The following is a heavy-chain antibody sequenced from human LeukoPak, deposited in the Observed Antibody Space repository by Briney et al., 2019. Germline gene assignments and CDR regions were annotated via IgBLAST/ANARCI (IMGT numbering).Heavy chain of an antibody. V-gene: IGHV1-69*13. CDR1: GYTLTELS. J-gene: IGHJ6*02. D-gene: IGHD2-2*01. CDR2: IIPIFGTA. CDR3: ARPVVPAAIYYYGMDV. Sequence: SVKVSCKVSGYTLTELSMHWVRQAPGKGLEWMGGIIPIFGTANYAQKFQGRVTITADESTSTAYMELSSLRSEDTAVYYCARPVVPAAIYYYGMDVWGQGTTVTVSS.